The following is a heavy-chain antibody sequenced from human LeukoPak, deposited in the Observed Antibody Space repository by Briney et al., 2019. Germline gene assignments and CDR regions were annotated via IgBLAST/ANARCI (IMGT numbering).Heavy chain of an antibody. CDR3: ARRPMIIDY. V-gene: IGHV4-34*01. CDR1: GGSFSGYD. J-gene: IGHJ4*02. D-gene: IGHD3-22*01. Sequence: SETLSLTCAVSGGSFSGYDWSWIRQPPGKGLEWIGEINHSGSTNYNPSLKSRVTIAVDTSKNQISLKLSSVTAADTAVYYCARRPMIIDYWGQGTLVTVSS. CDR2: INHSGST.